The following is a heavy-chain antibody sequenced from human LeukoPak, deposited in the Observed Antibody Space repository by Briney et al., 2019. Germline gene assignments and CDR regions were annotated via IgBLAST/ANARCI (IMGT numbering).Heavy chain of an antibody. CDR2: ISYSGST. J-gene: IGHJ2*01. Sequence: SETLSLTCTVSGGSISSNNYYWGWIRQPPGKGLEWIGSISYSGSTYYNPSLKSRVTISVDTSKNQFSLTLSSVTAADTAVYYCARRRYSHGHWYFDLWGRGTLVTVSS. CDR3: ARRRYSHGHWYFDL. D-gene: IGHD5-18*01. CDR1: GGSISSNNYY. V-gene: IGHV4-39*01.